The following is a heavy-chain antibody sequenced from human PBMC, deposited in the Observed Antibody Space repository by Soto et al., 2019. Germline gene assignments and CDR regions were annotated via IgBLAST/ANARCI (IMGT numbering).Heavy chain of an antibody. CDR1: GYSFTDYK. Sequence: QGQLLQSGAEVKKPGASVKVSCKTSGYSFTDYKLHWVRQAPGQGLEWMGWVDPNGGGSNSAQKFQVSVTMTWDTSITTAYLDLTRLTTNDTATYFCATWVDYGDFEGFDFWGQGTLVTVSS. V-gene: IGHV1-2*04. CDR2: VDPNGGGS. J-gene: IGHJ4*02. CDR3: ATWVDYGDFEGFDF. D-gene: IGHD4-17*01.